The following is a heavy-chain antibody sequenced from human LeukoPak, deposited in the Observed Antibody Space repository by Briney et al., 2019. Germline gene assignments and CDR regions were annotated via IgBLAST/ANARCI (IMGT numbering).Heavy chain of an antibody. CDR1: GGSISSYY. CDR3: ARDSSGWYRWFDP. CDR2: IYYSGST. D-gene: IGHD6-19*01. Sequence: PSETLSLTCTVSGGSISSYYWSWIRQPPGKGLEWIGYIYYSGSTNYNPSLKSRVTISVDTSKNQFSLKLTSVTAADTAVYYCARDSSGWYRWFDPWGQGTLVTVSS. J-gene: IGHJ5*02. V-gene: IGHV4-59*01.